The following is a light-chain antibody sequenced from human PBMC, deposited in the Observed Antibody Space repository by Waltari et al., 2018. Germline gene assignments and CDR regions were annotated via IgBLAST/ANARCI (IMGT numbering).Light chain of an antibody. CDR2: KSS. V-gene: IGKV1-5*03. J-gene: IGKJ1*01. CDR1: QSIDIW. Sequence: DLQMTQSPSALSASIGYRVTITCRASQSIDIWLAWYQQKPGKPPKNLIYKSSILQSGVPSRFSGSGSGTEFTLTIANLQPDDSAVYYCQQYDYYRTFGQGTKVEV. CDR3: QQYDYYRT.